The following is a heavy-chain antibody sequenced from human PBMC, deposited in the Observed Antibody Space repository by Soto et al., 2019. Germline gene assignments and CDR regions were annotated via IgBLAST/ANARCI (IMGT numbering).Heavy chain of an antibody. Sequence: SETLSLTCTVSGGSVSSGSYYRSWIRQPPGKGLEWIGYIYYSGSTNYNPSLKSRVTISVDTSKNQFSLKLSSVTAADTAVYYCARVSFGGTPYYDFWSGYYTNWFDPWGQGTLVTVSS. V-gene: IGHV4-61*01. J-gene: IGHJ5*02. CDR1: GGSVSSGSYY. D-gene: IGHD3-3*01. CDR2: IYYSGST. CDR3: ARVSFGGTPYYDFWSGYYTNWFDP.